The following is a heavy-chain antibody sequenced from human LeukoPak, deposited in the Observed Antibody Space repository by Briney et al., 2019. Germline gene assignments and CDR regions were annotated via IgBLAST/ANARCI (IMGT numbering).Heavy chain of an antibody. CDR2: IYHTGTT. J-gene: IGHJ5*02. D-gene: IGHD2-15*01. Sequence: SETLSLTCNVSGGSISSTIYYWVWLPPPPGKGRVGFGSIYHTGTTYYTLSLKSRVTIAVHTSKNHLPLKLLSVTPADTAVYDCARQECNGGSCYSRAIWFDPWGQGTLVTVSS. CDR3: ARQECNGGSCYSRAIWFDP. CDR1: GGSISSTIYY. V-gene: IGHV4-39*01.